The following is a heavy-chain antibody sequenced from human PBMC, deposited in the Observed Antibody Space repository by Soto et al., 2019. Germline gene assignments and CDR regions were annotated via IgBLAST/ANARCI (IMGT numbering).Heavy chain of an antibody. CDR3: ARTAVYYYNSMDV. D-gene: IGHD2-21*02. CDR1: GYTLTSYG. CDR2: ISTDNGNT. Sequence: QVQLVQSGAEVKKPGASVKVSCKASGYTLTSYGISWVRQAPGQGLEWMGWISTDNGNTNYAPKFPGRVTITTVTCTSTVYTELSSLRSDDTAVYYCARTAVYYYNSMDVWGKGTTVTVSS. J-gene: IGHJ6*03. V-gene: IGHV1-18*01.